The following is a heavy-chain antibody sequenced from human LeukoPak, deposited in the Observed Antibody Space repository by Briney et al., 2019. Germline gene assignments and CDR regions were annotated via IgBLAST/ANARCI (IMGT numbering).Heavy chain of an antibody. CDR2: INPYTGGT. CDR3: ARDVAAARGYFDL. Sequence: ASVKVSCKASGYVFTDFYIHWVRQAPGQALEWMGWINPYTGGTNYAQKFQGRVTMTRDTSISTAYMELSRLRSDDTAVYYCARDVAAARGYFDLWGRGTLVTVSS. V-gene: IGHV1-2*02. CDR1: GYVFTDFY. D-gene: IGHD6-13*01. J-gene: IGHJ2*01.